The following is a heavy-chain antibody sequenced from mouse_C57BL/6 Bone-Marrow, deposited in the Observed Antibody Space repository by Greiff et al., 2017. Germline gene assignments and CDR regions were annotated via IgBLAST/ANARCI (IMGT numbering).Heavy chain of an antibody. V-gene: IGHV1-81*01. Sequence: QVHVKQSGAELARPGASVKLSCTASGYTFTSYGISWVKQRTGQGLEWIAEIYPRSGNTYYNEKFKGKATLTADKSSSTAYMELRSLTSEDSAVYFCARNRDIYDGYYDYWGQGTTLTVSS. CDR3: ARNRDIYDGYYDY. D-gene: IGHD2-3*01. J-gene: IGHJ2*01. CDR2: IYPRSGNT. CDR1: GYTFTSYG.